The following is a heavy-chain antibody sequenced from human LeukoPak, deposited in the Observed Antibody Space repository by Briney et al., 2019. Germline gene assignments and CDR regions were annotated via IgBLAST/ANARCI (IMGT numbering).Heavy chain of an antibody. J-gene: IGHJ5*02. Sequence: SVKVSCKASGGTFSSYAISWVRQAPGQGLEWMGGIIPIFGTANYAQKFQGRVTITADESTSTAYMELSSLRSEDTAVYYCARDRNPSDIVVVPAAIDTGWFDPWGQGTLVTVSS. CDR1: GGTFSSYA. CDR3: ARDRNPSDIVVVPAAIDTGWFDP. V-gene: IGHV1-69*13. D-gene: IGHD2-2*02. CDR2: IIPIFGTA.